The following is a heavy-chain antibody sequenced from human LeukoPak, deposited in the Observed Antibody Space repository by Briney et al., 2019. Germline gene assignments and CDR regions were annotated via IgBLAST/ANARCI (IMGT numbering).Heavy chain of an antibody. J-gene: IGHJ3*02. V-gene: IGHV1-2*02. CDR3: ARDLTDYYDSSGYYYDAFDI. CDR1: GYTFTGYY. CDR2: INPNSGGT. Sequence: ASVKVSCKASGYTFTGYYMHWVRQAPGQGLEWMGWINPNSGGTNYAQKFQGRVTMTRDTSISTAYMELSRLRSDDTAVYYCARDLTDYYDSSGYYYDAFDIWGQGTMVTVSS. D-gene: IGHD3-22*01.